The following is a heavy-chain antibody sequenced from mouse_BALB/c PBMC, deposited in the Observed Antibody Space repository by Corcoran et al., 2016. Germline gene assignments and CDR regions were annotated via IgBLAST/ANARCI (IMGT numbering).Heavy chain of an antibody. CDR2: INPYNDGT. V-gene: IGHV1S136*01. CDR1: GYTFTSYV. D-gene: IGHD2-14*01. Sequence: EVQLQQSGPELVKPGASVKMSCKASGYTFTSYVMHWVKQKPGQGLEWIGYINPYNDGTKYNEKFKGKATLTSDKSSSTAYMELSSLTSEDSAVYYCATYYRYSWFAYGGQGTLVTVSA. J-gene: IGHJ3*01. CDR3: ATYYRYSWFAY.